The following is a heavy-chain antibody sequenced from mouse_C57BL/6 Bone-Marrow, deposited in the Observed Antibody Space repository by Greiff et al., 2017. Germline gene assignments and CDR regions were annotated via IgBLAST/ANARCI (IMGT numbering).Heavy chain of an antibody. Sequence: EVQVVESGGGLVQPKGSLKLSCAASGFTFNTHAMHWVRQAPGKGLEWVARIRSKSSNYATYYADSVKDRFTISRDDSQSMLYLQMNNQKTKDTAMYYCVRDSFLTPYYAMDYWGQGTSVTVSS. CDR3: VRDSFLTPYYAMDY. D-gene: IGHD1-2*01. V-gene: IGHV10-3*01. J-gene: IGHJ4*01. CDR1: GFTFNTHA. CDR2: IRSKSSNYAT.